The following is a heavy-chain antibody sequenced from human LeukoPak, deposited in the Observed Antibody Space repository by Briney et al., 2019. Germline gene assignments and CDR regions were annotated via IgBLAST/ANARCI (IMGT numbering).Heavy chain of an antibody. V-gene: IGHV4-38-2*02. Sequence: SETLSLTCTVSGYSISSGYYWDWIRQPPGKGLEWIGTLSHSGSSYYNPSLKSRVTISVDTSKNQFSLNLSSVTAADTAVYYCARVSTYYYYYMDVWGKGTTVTVSS. CDR3: ARVSTYYYYYMDV. J-gene: IGHJ6*03. D-gene: IGHD2-2*01. CDR1: GYSISSGYY. CDR2: LSHSGSS.